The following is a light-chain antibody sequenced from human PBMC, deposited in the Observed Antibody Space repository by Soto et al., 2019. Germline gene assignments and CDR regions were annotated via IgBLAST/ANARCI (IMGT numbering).Light chain of an antibody. CDR3: LQLDSYPRT. J-gene: IGKJ5*01. CDR1: QSISTY. V-gene: IGKV1-9*01. CDR2: AAY. Sequence: DIQMTHSPSSLSASVGDTVTITCRASQSISTYLTWYQQKPGKAPKLLIYAAYTLQSGVPSRFSGSGSGTEFTLSVSSLQPEDFATYYCLQLDSYPRTFGQGTRLEIK.